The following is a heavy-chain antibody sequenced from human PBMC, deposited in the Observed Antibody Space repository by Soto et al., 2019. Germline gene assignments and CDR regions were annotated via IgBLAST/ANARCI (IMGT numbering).Heavy chain of an antibody. V-gene: IGHV4-59*01. CDR2: IYYSGST. Sequence: SETLSLTCTVSGGSISSYYWSWIRQPPGKGLEWIGYIYYSGSTNYNPSLKSRVTISVDTSKNQFSLKLSSVTAADTAVYYCARAVAGTRFDPWGQGTLVTVSS. D-gene: IGHD6-19*01. CDR1: GGSISSYY. J-gene: IGHJ5*02. CDR3: ARAVAGTRFDP.